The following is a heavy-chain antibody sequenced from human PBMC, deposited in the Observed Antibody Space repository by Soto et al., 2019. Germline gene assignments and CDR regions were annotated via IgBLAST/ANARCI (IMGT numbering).Heavy chain of an antibody. J-gene: IGHJ6*02. D-gene: IGHD1-1*01. CDR3: TTGHDSYNWNDANYYYYGMDV. CDR2: IKSKTDGGTT. V-gene: IGHV3-15*07. CDR1: GFTFSNAW. Sequence: GGSLRLSCAASGFTFSNAWMNWVRQAPGKGLEWVGRIKSKTDGGTTDYAAPVKGRFTISRDDSKNTLYLQMNSLKTEDTAVYYCTTGHDSYNWNDANYYYYGMDVWGQGTTVTVSS.